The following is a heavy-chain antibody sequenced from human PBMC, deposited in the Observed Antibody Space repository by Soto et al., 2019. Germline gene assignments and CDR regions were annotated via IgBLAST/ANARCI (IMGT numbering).Heavy chain of an antibody. D-gene: IGHD5-18*01. CDR1: GFTFSSYG. CDR3: GRESGYSYGDCPDY. V-gene: IGHV3-30*03. J-gene: IGHJ4*02. CDR2: ISDDGSNK. Sequence: QVQLVEPGGGVVQPGRSLRLSCAASGFTFSSYGMHWVRQAPGKGLEWVAVISDDGSNKYYADSVKGRFTISRDNSKKTLYLERKSLRGEDRAGYYCGRESGYSYGDCPDYGGQGTLVTVSS.